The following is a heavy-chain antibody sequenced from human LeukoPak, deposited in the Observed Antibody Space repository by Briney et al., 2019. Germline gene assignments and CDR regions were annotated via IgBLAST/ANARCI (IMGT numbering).Heavy chain of an antibody. J-gene: IGHJ4*02. CDR3: AKPIRSSWYYFDY. CDR1: GFTFSSYD. Sequence: GGSLRLSCAASGFTFSSYDMHWVRQAPGKGLEWVAFIRYDGSNKYYADSVKVRFTISRDNSKNTLYLQMNSLRAEDTAIYYCAKPIRSSWYYFDYWGQGTLVTVSS. CDR2: IRYDGSNK. D-gene: IGHD6-13*01. V-gene: IGHV3-30*02.